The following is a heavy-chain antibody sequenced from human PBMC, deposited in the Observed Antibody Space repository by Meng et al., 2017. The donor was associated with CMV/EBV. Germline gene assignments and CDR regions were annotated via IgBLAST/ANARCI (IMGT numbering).Heavy chain of an antibody. V-gene: IGHV3-66*01. CDR2: IYSDGST. CDR3: STIEVYSSGWTPFRY. J-gene: IGHJ4*02. D-gene: IGHD6-19*01. CDR1: EFTVNSKY. Sequence: YLVESGGGLGQPGGSLRLSCAASEFTVNSKYISWIRQTPGKGLEWLSVIYSDGSTYYADSVKGRFIISRDNSRNTVYLQMNSLRVEDTGVYYCSTIEVYSSGWTPFRYWGQGTLVTVSS.